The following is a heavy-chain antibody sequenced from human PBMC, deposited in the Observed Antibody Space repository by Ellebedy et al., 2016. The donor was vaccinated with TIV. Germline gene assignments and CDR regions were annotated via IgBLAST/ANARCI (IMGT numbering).Heavy chain of an antibody. Sequence: GESLKISCAASGFTFSSYAMHWVRQAPGKGLEWVAVIWYDGSNKYYADSVKGRFTISRDNSKNTLDLQMNSLRAEDTAVYYGARDSGIAVAGRFDYWGQGTLVTVSS. CDR3: ARDSGIAVAGRFDY. J-gene: IGHJ4*02. CDR1: GFTFSSYA. CDR2: IWYDGSNK. V-gene: IGHV3-33*08. D-gene: IGHD6-19*01.